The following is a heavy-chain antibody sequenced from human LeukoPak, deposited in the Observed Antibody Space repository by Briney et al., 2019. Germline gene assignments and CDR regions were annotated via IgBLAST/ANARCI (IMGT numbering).Heavy chain of an antibody. D-gene: IGHD3-10*01. V-gene: IGHV3-23*01. CDR2: ISGSGGST. Sequence: PGGSLRLSCAASGFTFSSYSMNWVRQAPGKGLEWVSAISGSGGSTYYADSVKGRFTISRDNSKNTLYLQMNSLRAEDTAVYYCAKDFYYGSGSYQFDYWGQGTLVTVSS. CDR3: AKDFYYGSGSYQFDY. J-gene: IGHJ4*02. CDR1: GFTFSSYS.